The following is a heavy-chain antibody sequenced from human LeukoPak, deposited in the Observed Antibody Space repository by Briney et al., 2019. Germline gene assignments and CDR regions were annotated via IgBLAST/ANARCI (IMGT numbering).Heavy chain of an antibody. Sequence: PGESLRISCMPSGYSFSTYWVGWVRQMPGEGLGWMGIMYPGDSETRYSPSFQGPFTISADKSISTAYMQWSSLKASDTAMYYCARRDGYNMGAFDIWGQGTMVTVSS. J-gene: IGHJ3*02. V-gene: IGHV5-51*03. CDR2: MYPGDSET. D-gene: IGHD5-24*01. CDR3: ARRDGYNMGAFDI. CDR1: GYSFSTYW.